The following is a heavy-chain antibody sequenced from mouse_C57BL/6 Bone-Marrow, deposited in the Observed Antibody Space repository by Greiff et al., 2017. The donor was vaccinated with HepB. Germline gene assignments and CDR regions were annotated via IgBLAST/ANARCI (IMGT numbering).Heavy chain of an antibody. CDR1: GYTFTSYW. Sequence: QVQLQQPGAELVMPGASVKLSCKASGYTFTSYWMHWVKQRPGQGLEWIGEIDPSDSYTNYNQKFKGKSTLTVDKSSSTAYMQLSSLTSEDSAVYYCARRWYFDVWGTGTTVTVSS. CDR2: IDPSDSYT. CDR3: ARRWYFDV. J-gene: IGHJ1*03. V-gene: IGHV1-69*01.